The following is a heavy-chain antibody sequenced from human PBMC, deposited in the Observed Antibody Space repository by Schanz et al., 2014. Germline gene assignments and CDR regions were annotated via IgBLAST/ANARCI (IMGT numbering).Heavy chain of an antibody. J-gene: IGHJ6*02. V-gene: IGHV3-23*04. CDR3: AKGMGYCSGGTCYDYYYYGLDV. CDR2: ISHSGGSK. D-gene: IGHD2-15*01. Sequence: EVQLVESGGGLVKPGRSLRLSCAASGFIFSNYGMHWVRQAPGKGLEWVSSISHSGGSKYYADSVKGRFTISRDNSENTLYLQMNSLSADDTAVFYCAKGMGYCSGGTCYDYYYYGLDVWGQGTTVTVSS. CDR1: GFIFSNYG.